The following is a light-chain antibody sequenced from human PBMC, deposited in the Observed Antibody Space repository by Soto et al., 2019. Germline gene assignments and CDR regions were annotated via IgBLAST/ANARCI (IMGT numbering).Light chain of an antibody. CDR1: SSDVGGYNY. Sequence: QSALTQPPSASGAAGQSVTISCTGTSSDVGGYNYVSWYQQHPGKAPKLMIYEVSKRPSGVPDRFSGSKSGNTASLTVSGLQAEDEADYYCSSYAGSNNVVFGGGTK. J-gene: IGLJ2*01. V-gene: IGLV2-8*01. CDR2: EVS. CDR3: SSYAGSNNVV.